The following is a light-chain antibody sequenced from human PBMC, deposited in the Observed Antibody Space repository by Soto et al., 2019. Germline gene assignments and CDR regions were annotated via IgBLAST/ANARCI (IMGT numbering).Light chain of an antibody. J-gene: IGLJ1*01. CDR1: SSDVGGYNY. Sequence: ALTQPPSASGSPGQSVTISCTGTSSDVGGYNYVSWYQQHPGKAPKLMIYEVSKRPSGVPDRFSGSKSGNTASLTVSGLQDEDEADYYCSSYAVSQKLVFGTGNKVTDL. CDR3: SSYAVSQKLV. V-gene: IGLV2-8*01. CDR2: EVS.